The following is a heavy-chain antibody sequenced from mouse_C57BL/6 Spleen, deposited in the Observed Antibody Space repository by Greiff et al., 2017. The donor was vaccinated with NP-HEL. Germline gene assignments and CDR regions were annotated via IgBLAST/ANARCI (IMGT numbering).Heavy chain of an antibody. Sequence: VQLQQSGAELVKPGASVKISCKASGYAFSSYWMNWVKQRPGKGLEWIGQIYPGDGDTNYNGKFKGKATLTADKSSSTAYMQLSSLTSEDSAVYFCARAKPGNYGAGTFYAMDYWGQGTSVTVSS. V-gene: IGHV1-80*01. D-gene: IGHD2-1*01. CDR3: ARAKPGNYGAGTFYAMDY. CDR1: GYAFSSYW. CDR2: IYPGDGDT. J-gene: IGHJ4*01.